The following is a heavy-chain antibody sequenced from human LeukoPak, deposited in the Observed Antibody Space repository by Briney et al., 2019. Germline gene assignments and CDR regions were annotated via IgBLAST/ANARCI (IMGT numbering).Heavy chain of an antibody. Sequence: ASVKVSCKASGGTFSSYAISWVRQAPGQGLEWMGGIIPIFGTANYAQKFQGRVTIAADKSTSTAYMELSSLRSEDTAVYYCARDKEAAPLYYWGQGTLVTVSS. J-gene: IGHJ4*02. CDR1: GGTFSSYA. D-gene: IGHD6-13*01. CDR2: IIPIFGTA. V-gene: IGHV1-69*06. CDR3: ARDKEAAPLYY.